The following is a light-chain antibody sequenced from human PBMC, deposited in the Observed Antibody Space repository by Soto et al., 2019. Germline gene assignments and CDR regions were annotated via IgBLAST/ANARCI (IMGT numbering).Light chain of an antibody. CDR3: QQTFGLPLT. CDR1: QSINNY. V-gene: IGKV1-39*01. J-gene: IGKJ4*01. CDR2: TAS. Sequence: DIQMTQSPSSLSASVGDRVTITCRASQSINNYLNWYQQKPGQAPNLVIYTASLLQSGVPSRFSGSVSWTDVTLTSTGLQPEDLATYFCQQTFGLPLTFGGGTTVAIK.